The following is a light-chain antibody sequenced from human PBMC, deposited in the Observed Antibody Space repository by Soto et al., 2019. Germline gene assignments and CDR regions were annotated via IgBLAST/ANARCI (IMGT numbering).Light chain of an antibody. J-gene: IGLJ1*01. CDR1: KNDIGVYDF. CDR3: AGWDDSLHGLL. V-gene: IGLV2-8*01. Sequence: QSVLTQPPSASGSPGQSVTISCTGTKNDIGVYDFVSWYQHHPGKAPRLIIYEVVQRPSGVPDRFSGSKSGNTASLTVSGLRSEDEGVYFCAGWDDSLHGLLVGAGTKVTVL. CDR2: EVV.